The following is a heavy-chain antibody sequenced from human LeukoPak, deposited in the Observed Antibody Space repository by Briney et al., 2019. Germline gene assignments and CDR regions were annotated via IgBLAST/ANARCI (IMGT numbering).Heavy chain of an antibody. D-gene: IGHD3-10*01. J-gene: IGHJ4*02. Sequence: GGSLRLSCAASGFTFSSYAMSWVRQAPGKGLEWVSLINDSGGNTYYADSVKGRFTISRDNSKNTLFLQMSSLRAEDTAVYYCARTSAGIRGGYFDYWGQGTLVTVSS. CDR1: GFTFSSYA. CDR2: INDSGGNT. CDR3: ARTSAGIRGGYFDY. V-gene: IGHV3-23*01.